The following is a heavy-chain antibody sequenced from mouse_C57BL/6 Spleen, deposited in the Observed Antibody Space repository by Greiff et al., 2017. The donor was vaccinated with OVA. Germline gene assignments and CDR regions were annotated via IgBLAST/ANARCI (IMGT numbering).Heavy chain of an antibody. CDR3: AREDDYDGFAY. V-gene: IGHV3-6*01. Sequence: DVKLQESGPGLVKPSQSLSLTCSVTGYSITSGYYWNWIRQFPGNKLEWMGYISYDGSTNYNPSLKNRISITRYTSKNQFFLKLNSVTTEDTATYYCAREDDYDGFAYWGQGTLVTVSA. J-gene: IGHJ3*01. CDR2: ISYDGST. CDR1: GYSITSGYY. D-gene: IGHD2-4*01.